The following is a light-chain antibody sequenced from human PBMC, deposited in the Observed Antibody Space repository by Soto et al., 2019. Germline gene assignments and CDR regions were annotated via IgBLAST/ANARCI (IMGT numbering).Light chain of an antibody. CDR3: QQYNNWPWT. J-gene: IGKJ1*01. Sequence: EIVMTQSPATLSVSPGGRATLSCRASQSISGALAWYQQKPGQAPRLLIYGASTRATTFPARFSGSGSGTDFALTINSLQSEDFAVYYCQQYNNWPWTFVQGTKVEIK. CDR2: GAS. CDR1: QSISGA. V-gene: IGKV3-15*01.